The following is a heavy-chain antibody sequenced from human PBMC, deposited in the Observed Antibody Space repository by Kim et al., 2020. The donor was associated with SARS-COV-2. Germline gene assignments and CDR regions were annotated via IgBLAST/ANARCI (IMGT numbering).Heavy chain of an antibody. CDR3: LRWSGWISPDNF. D-gene: IGHD2-2*03. Sequence: GGSLRLSCAASGFTFSDYFMSWIRQAPGKGLEWISYISGTGTTTFYADSVKGRFTVSRDNAKNSLYLHMNSLRVDDTAVYFCLRWSGWISPDNFWSQGTLVTVAS. CDR1: GFTFSDYF. J-gene: IGHJ4*02. V-gene: IGHV3-11*04. CDR2: ISGTGTTT.